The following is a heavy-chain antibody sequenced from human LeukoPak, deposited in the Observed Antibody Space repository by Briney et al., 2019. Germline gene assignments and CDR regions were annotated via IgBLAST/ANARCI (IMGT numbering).Heavy chain of an antibody. CDR3: ARDPVMVRGSYYMDV. D-gene: IGHD3-10*01. CDR1: GYTFTSYG. Sequence: GASVKVSCKASGYTFTSYGISWVRQAPGQGLEWMGWISAYNGNTNYAQKLQGRVTMTTDTSTSTAYMELRSLRSDDTAVYYCARDPVMVRGSYYMDVWGKGTTVTISS. J-gene: IGHJ6*03. V-gene: IGHV1-18*01. CDR2: ISAYNGNT.